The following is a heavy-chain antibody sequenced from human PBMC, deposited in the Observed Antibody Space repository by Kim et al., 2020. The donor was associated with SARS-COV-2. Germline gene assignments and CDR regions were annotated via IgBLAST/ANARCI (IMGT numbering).Heavy chain of an antibody. CDR2: INHSGTT. V-gene: IGHV4-34*01. Sequence: PETLSLTCGVYGGSFSNSYFTWIRRPPGKGLEWIGEINHSGTTSYNASLKSRVTISLDTSKNQFSLRLTSVTAADTAVYYCTRWSVGMSTIEDSWGQGTLVTVSA. J-gene: IGHJ4*02. CDR3: TRWSVGMSTIEDS. D-gene: IGHD3-3*01. CDR1: GGSFSNSY.